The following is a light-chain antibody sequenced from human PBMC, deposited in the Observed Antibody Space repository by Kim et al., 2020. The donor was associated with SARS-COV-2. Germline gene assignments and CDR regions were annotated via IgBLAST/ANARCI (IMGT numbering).Light chain of an antibody. CDR1: PSVSSN. CDR3: QQYNNWPGT. Sequence: VSPGERATLACRASPSVSSNLAWSQQTPGQAPRLLIYGASTRATGIPARFSGSGSGTEFTLTISSLQSEDFAVYYCQQYNNWPGTFGQGTKVDIK. V-gene: IGKV3-15*01. CDR2: GAS. J-gene: IGKJ1*01.